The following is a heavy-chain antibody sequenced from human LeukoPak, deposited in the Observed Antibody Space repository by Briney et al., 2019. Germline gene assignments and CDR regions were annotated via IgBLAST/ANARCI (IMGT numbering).Heavy chain of an antibody. Sequence: GGSLRLSCAASGFTFDDYGMSWVRHAPGKGLEWVSGINWNGGSTGYADSVKGRFTISRDNAKNSLYLQMNSLRAEDTAVYYCARDAVVGTQYYFDYWGQGTLVTVSS. D-gene: IGHD1-26*01. V-gene: IGHV3-20*04. CDR3: ARDAVVGTQYYFDY. CDR1: GFTFDDYG. J-gene: IGHJ4*02. CDR2: INWNGGST.